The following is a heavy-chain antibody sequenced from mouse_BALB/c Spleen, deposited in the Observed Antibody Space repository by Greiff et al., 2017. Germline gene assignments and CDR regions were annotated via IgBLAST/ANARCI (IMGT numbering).Heavy chain of an antibody. D-gene: IGHD4-1*01. J-gene: IGHJ3*01. CDR2: ILPGSGST. Sequence: VQLQQSGAELMKPGASVKISCKATGYTFSSYWIEWVKQRPGHGLEWIGEILPGSGSTNYNEKFKGKATFTADTSSNTAYMQLSSLTSEDSAVYYCERWGLELGGVGVWGQGTLVTVSA. V-gene: IGHV1-9*01. CDR1: GYTFSSYW. CDR3: ERWGLELGGVGV.